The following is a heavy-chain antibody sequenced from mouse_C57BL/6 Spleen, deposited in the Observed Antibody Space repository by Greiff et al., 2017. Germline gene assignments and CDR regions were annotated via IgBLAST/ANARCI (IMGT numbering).Heavy chain of an antibody. CDR1: GYTFTDYE. J-gene: IGHJ1*03. Sequence: VKLQESGAELVRPGASVTLSCKASGYTFTDYEMHWVKQTPVHGLEWIGAIDPETGGTAYNQKFKGKAILTADKSSSTAYMELRSLTSKDSAVYYCTRCYGSSPLWYFDVWGTGTTVTVSS. V-gene: IGHV1-15*01. CDR2: IDPETGGT. CDR3: TRCYGSSPLWYFDV. D-gene: IGHD1-1*01.